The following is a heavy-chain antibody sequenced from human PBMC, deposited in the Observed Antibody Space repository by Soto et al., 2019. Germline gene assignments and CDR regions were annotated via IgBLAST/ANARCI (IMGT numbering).Heavy chain of an antibody. D-gene: IGHD3-3*01. CDR1: GGSISSGGYS. V-gene: IGHV4-30-2*01. CDR3: ARAKDFWSEQGYYGMDV. J-gene: IGHJ6*02. CDR2: IYHSGST. Sequence: QLQLQESGSGLVKPSQTLSLTCAVSGGSISSGGYSWSWIRQPPGKGLEWIGYIYHSGSTYYNPSLKSRVTISVDRSKNQFSLKLSSVTAADTAVYYCARAKDFWSEQGYYGMDVWGQGTTATVSS.